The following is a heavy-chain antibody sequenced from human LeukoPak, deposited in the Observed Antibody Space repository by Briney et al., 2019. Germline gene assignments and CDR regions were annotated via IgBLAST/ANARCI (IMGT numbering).Heavy chain of an antibody. J-gene: IGHJ4*01. CDR2: IYSGGST. CDR1: GFTVSSSY. Sequence: PGGSLRLSCAASGFTVSSSYMSWVRQAPGKGLEWVSVIYSGGSTYYADSVKGRFTISRDNSKNTLYLQMNSLRAEDTAVYYCAREPPWGYGGNSVDGYWGQGTLVTVSS. V-gene: IGHV3-53*01. CDR3: AREPPWGYGGNSVDGY. D-gene: IGHD4-23*01.